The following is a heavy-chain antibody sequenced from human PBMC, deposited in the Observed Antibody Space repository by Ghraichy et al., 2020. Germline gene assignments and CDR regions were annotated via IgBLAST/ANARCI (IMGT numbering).Heavy chain of an antibody. V-gene: IGHV4-59*01. D-gene: IGHD2-2*01. J-gene: IGHJ6*03. CDR1: GGSISSYY. Sequence: SETLSLTCTVSGGSISSYYWSWIRQPPGKGLEWIGYIYYSGSTNYNPSLKSRVTISVDTSKNQFSLKLSSVTAADTAVYYCARDAKGGCSSTSCYERYYYYYYMDVWGKGTTVTVSS. CDR2: IYYSGST. CDR3: ARDAKGGCSSTSCYERYYYYYYMDV.